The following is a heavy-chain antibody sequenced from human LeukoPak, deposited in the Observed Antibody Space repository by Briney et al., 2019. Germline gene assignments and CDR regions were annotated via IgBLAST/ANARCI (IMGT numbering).Heavy chain of an antibody. CDR1: GFTFSSYA. J-gene: IGHJ5*02. Sequence: PGGSLRLSCAASGFTFSSYAMSWVRQAPGKGLEWVSAISGSGGSTYYADSVKGRFTISRDNAKNSLYLQMNSLRAEDTALYYCAKDITPYDSDSYGSGSYVSGFDPWGQGTLVTVSS. CDR3: AKDITPYDSDSYGSGSYVSGFDP. D-gene: IGHD3-10*01. CDR2: ISGSGGST. V-gene: IGHV3-23*01.